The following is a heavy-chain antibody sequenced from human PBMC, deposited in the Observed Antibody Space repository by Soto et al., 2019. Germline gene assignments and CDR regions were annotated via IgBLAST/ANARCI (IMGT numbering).Heavy chain of an antibody. Sequence: QVQLVQSGADEVRKPGASVKVSCKASGYIFNNYAITWVRQAPGQGLEWVGWISANKGYTNYGHKFQDRVTMTADTATRTVFMELRGLTSDDTAIYYCARERKWGPILYWGQGTLVTVS. V-gene: IGHV1-18*01. CDR2: ISANKGYT. D-gene: IGHD1-26*01. J-gene: IGHJ4*02. CDR1: GYIFNNYA. CDR3: ARERKWGPILY.